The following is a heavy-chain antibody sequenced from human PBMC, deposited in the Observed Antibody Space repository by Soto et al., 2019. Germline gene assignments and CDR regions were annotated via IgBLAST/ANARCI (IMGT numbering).Heavy chain of an antibody. D-gene: IGHD6-19*01. V-gene: IGHV1-18*01. Sequence: ASGKVSCKASGYTFRRYGISWVRQAPGQGLEWMGWISAYNGNTNYAQKVQGRVTMTTDTSTSTAYMELRSLRSDDTAVYYCARVKVGTGWYTEGWDLDYWGQGTLVTVSS. CDR3: ARVKVGTGWYTEGWDLDY. CDR2: ISAYNGNT. J-gene: IGHJ4*02. CDR1: GYTFRRYG.